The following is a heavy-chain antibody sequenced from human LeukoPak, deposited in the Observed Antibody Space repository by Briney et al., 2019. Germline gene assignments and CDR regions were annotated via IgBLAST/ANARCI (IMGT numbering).Heavy chain of an antibody. D-gene: IGHD6-19*01. CDR3: ARDGAVAGNDFDY. V-gene: IGHV3-7*03. Sequence: GGSLRLSCAASGFTFSSYWMSWVRQAPGKGLEWVAIIKQDGSEKYYVDSVKGRFTISRDNAEKSLYLQMNSLRSEDTAVYYCARDGAVAGNDFDYWGQGTLVTVSS. CDR1: GFTFSSYW. CDR2: IKQDGSEK. J-gene: IGHJ4*02.